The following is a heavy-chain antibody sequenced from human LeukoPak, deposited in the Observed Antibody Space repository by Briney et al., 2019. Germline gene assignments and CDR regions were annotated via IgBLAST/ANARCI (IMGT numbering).Heavy chain of an antibody. CDR1: GGSFSGYY. CDR3: ARGGGHCSGGSCYLNYYYYMDV. Sequence: PSETLSLTCAVYGGSFSGYYWSWIRQTPGKGLEWIGEINHSGSTNYNPSLKSRVTISVDTSKNQFSLKLSSVTAADTAVYYCARGGGHCSGGSCYLNYYYYMDVWGKGTTVTVSS. J-gene: IGHJ6*03. CDR2: INHSGST. D-gene: IGHD2-15*01. V-gene: IGHV4-34*01.